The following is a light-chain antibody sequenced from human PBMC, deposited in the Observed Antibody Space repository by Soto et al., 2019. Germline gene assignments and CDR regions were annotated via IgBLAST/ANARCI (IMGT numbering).Light chain of an antibody. CDR1: YSNIGIND. CDR3: AAWDDSLNGPA. J-gene: IGLJ2*01. CDR2: DTS. Sequence: QSVLTQPPSASGTPGQRVTVSCSGTYSNIGINDVHWYRQLSGTAPQILIYDTSQRATGVTDRFSGSRSGTSASLVISGLQTEDEADYQCAAWDDSLNGPAFGGGTKLTVL. V-gene: IGLV1-44*01.